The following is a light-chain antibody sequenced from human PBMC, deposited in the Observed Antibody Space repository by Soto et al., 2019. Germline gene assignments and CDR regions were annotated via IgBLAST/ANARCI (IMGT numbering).Light chain of an antibody. CDR2: DAS. Sequence: EIGLTQSPATLSLSPGERATLSCRASQSVSSHLAWYQQKVGQAPRLLIYDASNRATGIPARFSGSGSGTDFTLTISSLEPEDFAVYYCQQRSNWPLTFGGGTKVDIK. J-gene: IGKJ4*01. CDR3: QQRSNWPLT. CDR1: QSVSSH. V-gene: IGKV3-11*01.